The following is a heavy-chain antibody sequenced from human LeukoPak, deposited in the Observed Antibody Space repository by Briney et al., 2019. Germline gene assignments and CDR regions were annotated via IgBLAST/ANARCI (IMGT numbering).Heavy chain of an antibody. D-gene: IGHD3-22*01. CDR2: INPNNGGT. Sequence: ASVKVSCKASGYTFIGYYMHWVRQAPGQGLEWMGWINPNNGGTNYAQKFQGRVTMTRDTSISTAYMELSRLRSDDTAVYYCARANYYGFSYWGQGTLVTVSS. CDR3: ARANYYGFSY. CDR1: GYTFIGYY. J-gene: IGHJ4*02. V-gene: IGHV1-2*02.